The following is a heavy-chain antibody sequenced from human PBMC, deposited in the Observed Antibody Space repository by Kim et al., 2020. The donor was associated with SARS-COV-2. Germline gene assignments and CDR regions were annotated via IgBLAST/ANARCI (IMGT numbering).Heavy chain of an antibody. CDR3: ARDPIYYDYGDYGFDY. CDR1: GYTFTGYY. D-gene: IGHD4-17*01. Sequence: ASVKVSCKASGYTFTGYYMHWVRQAPGQGLEWMGWINPNSGGTNYAQKFQGRVTMTRDTSISTAYMELSRLRSDDTAVYYCARDPIYYDYGDYGFDYWGQGTLVTVSS. V-gene: IGHV1-2*02. J-gene: IGHJ4*02. CDR2: INPNSGGT.